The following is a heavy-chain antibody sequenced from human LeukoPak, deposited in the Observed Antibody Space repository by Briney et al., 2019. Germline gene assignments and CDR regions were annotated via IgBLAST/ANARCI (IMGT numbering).Heavy chain of an antibody. CDR3: ARVVGYCSSTSCYDWFDP. CDR2: IYTSGST. D-gene: IGHD2-2*01. J-gene: IGHJ5*02. V-gene: IGHV4-61*02. CDR1: GGSISSGSYY. Sequence: SETLSLTCTVSGGSISSGSYYWSWIRQPAGKGLEWIGRIYTSGSTNYNPSLKSRVTISVDTSKNQFSLKLSSVTAADTAVYYCARVVGYCSSTSCYDWFDPWGQGTLVTVSS.